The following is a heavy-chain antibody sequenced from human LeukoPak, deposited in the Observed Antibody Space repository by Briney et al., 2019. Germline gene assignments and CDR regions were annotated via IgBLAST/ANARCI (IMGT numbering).Heavy chain of an antibody. CDR1: GGSFSGYY. V-gene: IGHV4-34*01. Sequence: SETLSLTCAVYGGSFSGYYWSWIRQPPGKGLEWIGEINHSGSTNYNPSLKSRVTISVDTSKNQFSLKLSSVTAADTAVYYCARGGPTMIVVVKAFDIWGRGTMVTVSS. CDR2: INHSGST. CDR3: ARGGPTMIVVVKAFDI. J-gene: IGHJ3*02. D-gene: IGHD3-22*01.